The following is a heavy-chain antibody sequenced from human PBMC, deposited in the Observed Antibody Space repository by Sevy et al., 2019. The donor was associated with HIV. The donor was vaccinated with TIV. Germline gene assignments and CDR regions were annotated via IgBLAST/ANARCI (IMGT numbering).Heavy chain of an antibody. Sequence: GGSLRLSCAASGFTFSSYAMSWVRQAPGKGLEWVSAISGSGGSTYYANSVKGRFTISRDNSKNTLYLQMNSLRAEDTAVYYCAKDYGSSWLYFDYWGQGTLVTVSS. D-gene: IGHD6-13*01. J-gene: IGHJ4*02. CDR2: ISGSGGST. CDR3: AKDYGSSWLYFDY. V-gene: IGHV3-23*01. CDR1: GFTFSSYA.